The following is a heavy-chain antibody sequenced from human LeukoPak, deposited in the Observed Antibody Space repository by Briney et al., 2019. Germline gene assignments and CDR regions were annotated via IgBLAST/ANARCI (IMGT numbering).Heavy chain of an antibody. D-gene: IGHD3-10*01. V-gene: IGHV1-3*03. CDR1: GGTFSSYA. J-gene: IGHJ4*02. CDR2: MNAGNGNT. Sequence: ASVKVSCKASGGTFSSYAISWVRQAPGQRLERMGWMNAGNGNTKYSQKFQGRVTITRDTSASTAYMELSSLKSEDMAVYYCAREGSMVRGVGIFGFDYWGQGTLVTVSS. CDR3: AREGSMVRGVGIFGFDY.